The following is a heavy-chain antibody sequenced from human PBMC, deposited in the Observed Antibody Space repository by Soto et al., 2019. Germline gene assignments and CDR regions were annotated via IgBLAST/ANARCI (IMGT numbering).Heavy chain of an antibody. V-gene: IGHV1-69*13. D-gene: IGHD3-22*01. CDR1: GGTFNNYP. CDR2: SIPIFGTA. CDR3: ARLSWYYYDSSGYPTDAFDI. J-gene: IGHJ3*02. Sequence: ASVKVSCKASGGTFNNYPITWVRQAPGQGLEWMGGSIPIFGTANYAQKFQGRVTISVDESTSTAYMELSSLRSEDTAVYYCARLSWYYYDSSGYPTDAFDIWGQGTMVTVSS.